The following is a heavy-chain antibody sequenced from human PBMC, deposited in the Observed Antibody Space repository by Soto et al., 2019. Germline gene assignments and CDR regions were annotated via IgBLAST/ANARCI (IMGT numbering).Heavy chain of an antibody. CDR1: GFTFSSYG. CDR3: AKDEPLGYDIGGVVSH. Sequence: QVQLVESGGGVVQPGRSLRLSCAASGFTFSSYGMHWVRQAPGKGLEWVAVISYDGSNKYYADSVKGRFTISRDNSKNTQYLQMNSLRAEDTAVYYCAKDEPLGYDIGGVVSHWGQGTLVTVSS. J-gene: IGHJ4*02. CDR2: ISYDGSNK. D-gene: IGHD3-9*01. V-gene: IGHV3-30*18.